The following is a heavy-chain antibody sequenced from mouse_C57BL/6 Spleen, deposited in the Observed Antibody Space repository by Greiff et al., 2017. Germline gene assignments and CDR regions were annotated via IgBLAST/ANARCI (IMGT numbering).Heavy chain of an antibody. Sequence: VQLQQPGAELVKPGASVKMSCKASGYTFTSYWITWVKQRPGQGLEWIGDIYPGSGSTNYNEKFKSKATLTVDTSSSTAYMQLSSLTSEYSAVYYCARDSPADYYAMDYWGQGTSVTVSS. CDR3: ARDSPADYYAMDY. J-gene: IGHJ4*01. CDR2: IYPGSGST. V-gene: IGHV1-55*01. CDR1: GYTFTSYW.